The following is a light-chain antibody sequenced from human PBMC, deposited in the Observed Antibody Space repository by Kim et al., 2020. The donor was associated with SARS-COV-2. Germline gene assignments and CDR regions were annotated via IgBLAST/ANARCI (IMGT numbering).Light chain of an antibody. CDR1: QGINNY. CDR3: KQYNGYPYT. CDR2: GAS. V-gene: IGKV1-16*02. Sequence: SVSGGDRITMTWRASQGINNYLALFQQRRGRAPRSLIYGASNVQSGVPSKFSGSGCGTDFTLTITNLQSEDFATHYCKQYNGYPYTFGQGTKLEI. J-gene: IGKJ2*01.